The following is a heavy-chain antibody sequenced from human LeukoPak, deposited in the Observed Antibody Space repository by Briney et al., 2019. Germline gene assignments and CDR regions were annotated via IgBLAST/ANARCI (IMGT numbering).Heavy chain of an antibody. Sequence: QTLSLTCTFSGFSLSTSGMCVSWIRQPPGKALEWLARIDWADDRYYSTSLKTRLTISKDTSKNQVVLTLTNVDPVDTATYYCARIVRGGATFLFDYWGQGTLATVSS. V-gene: IGHV2-70*11. CDR1: GFSLSTSGMC. CDR3: ARIVRGGATFLFDY. CDR2: IDWADDR. D-gene: IGHD2/OR15-2a*01. J-gene: IGHJ4*02.